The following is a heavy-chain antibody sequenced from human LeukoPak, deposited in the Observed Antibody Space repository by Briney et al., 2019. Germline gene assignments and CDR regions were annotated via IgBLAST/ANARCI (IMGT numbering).Heavy chain of an antibody. D-gene: IGHD3-22*01. CDR2: IYYSGST. CDR3: ARFRDRNSRYYYDSSGNLEPQLDI. Sequence: NPSETLSLTCTVSGGSISGSSYFWGWIRQPPGKGLEWIGSIYYSGSTYYNPSLKSRVTISVDTSKNQFSLKLSSVTAADTAVYYCARFRDRNSRYYYDSSGNLEPQLDIWGQGTMVTVSS. J-gene: IGHJ3*02. V-gene: IGHV4-39*07. CDR1: GGSISGSSYF.